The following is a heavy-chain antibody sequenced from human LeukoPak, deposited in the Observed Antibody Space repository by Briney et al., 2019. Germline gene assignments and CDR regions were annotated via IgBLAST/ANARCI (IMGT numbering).Heavy chain of an antibody. CDR1: GYTFTGYY. Sequence: ASVKVSCKASGYTFTGYYVHWVRQAPGQGREWMGWINPNSGGTNYAQKFQGRVPMTRDTSISTAYLELSRLRSDDTAVYYCAVDYGDYVRVDYYDSSGYYPYYWGQGTLVTVSS. V-gene: IGHV1-2*02. J-gene: IGHJ4*02. D-gene: IGHD3-22*01. CDR2: INPNSGGT. CDR3: AVDYGDYVRVDYYDSSGYYPYY.